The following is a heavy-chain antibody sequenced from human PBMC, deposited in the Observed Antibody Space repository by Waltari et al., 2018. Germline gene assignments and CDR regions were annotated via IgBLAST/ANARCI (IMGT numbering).Heavy chain of an antibody. CDR2: IRSNDCTGST. CDR1: GFTFRNYA. D-gene: IGHD5-12*01. Sequence: EVQLVESGGDMVQQGRSLRLSCTGSGFTFRNYAINWVRQGPGKRLEGVGFIRSNDCTGSTSFAAYVGSRFTISRDDSKRTAYLQMNALQTDDSATYYCTREDDGNDSGAFDLWGQGALVTVSS. CDR3: TREDDGNDSGAFDL. J-gene: IGHJ3*01. V-gene: IGHV3-49*04.